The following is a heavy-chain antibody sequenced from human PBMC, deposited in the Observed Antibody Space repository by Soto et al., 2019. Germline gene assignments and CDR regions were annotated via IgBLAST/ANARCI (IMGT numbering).Heavy chain of an antibody. CDR2: IYHSGST. J-gene: IGHJ4*02. D-gene: IGHD6-19*01. CDR3: ARDSRSGWYIDY. CDR1: GGSISSSNW. V-gene: IGHV4-4*02. Sequence: PSETLSLTCAVSGGSISSSNWWSFFRQPPGKGLEWIGEIYHSGSTNYNPSLKSRVTISVDKSKNQFSLKLSSVTAADTAVYYCARDSRSGWYIDYWGQGTLVTVSS.